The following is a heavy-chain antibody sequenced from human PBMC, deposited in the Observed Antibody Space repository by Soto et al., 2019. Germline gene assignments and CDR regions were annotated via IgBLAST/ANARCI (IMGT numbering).Heavy chain of an antibody. D-gene: IGHD2-2*01. CDR3: AKSRDAYNFYFYYGVDV. J-gene: IGHJ6*02. CDR2: ILYDGSNK. Sequence: AGSLRLSCAASGFTFSNYGMHWVRQTPGKGLEWVALILYDGSNKYYADSVKGRFTISRDNSKNTLYLQVSSLRAEDTAVYYCAKSRDAYNFYFYYGVDVWGQGTTVTVSS. V-gene: IGHV3-30*18. CDR1: GFTFSNYG.